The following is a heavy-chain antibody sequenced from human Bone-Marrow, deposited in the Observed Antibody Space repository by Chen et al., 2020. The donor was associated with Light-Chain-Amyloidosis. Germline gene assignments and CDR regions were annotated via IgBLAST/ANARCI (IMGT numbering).Heavy chain of an antibody. CDR2: ISHSGGT. J-gene: IGHJ4*02. D-gene: IGHD2-15*01. CDR3: ARVGIVVSKWIDI. Sequence: VQVKQWGAGLLKPSETLSPTCAVNGGSFSGYDWSWIRQAPGKGLEWIGEISHSGGTSYSPSLRSRVTISLDTSRNQISLKLTSVTAADTGVYYCARVGIVVSKWIDIWGQGTLVNVSS. V-gene: IGHV4-34*02. CDR1: GGSFSGYD.